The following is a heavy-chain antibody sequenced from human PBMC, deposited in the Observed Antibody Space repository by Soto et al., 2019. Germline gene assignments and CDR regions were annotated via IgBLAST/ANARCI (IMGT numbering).Heavy chain of an antibody. CDR1: GGTFSSYA. CDR2: IIPIFGTA. J-gene: IGHJ4*02. Sequence: QVQLVQSGAEVKKPGSSVKVSCKASGGTFSSYAISWVRQAPGQGLEWMGGIIPIFGTANYAQKFQGRVTITADESNSTAYKELGSLKSEETAGYYLARARHCGGDWYSCDYWGQGTLVTVSS. D-gene: IGHD2-21*02. V-gene: IGHV1-69*01. CDR3: ARARHCGGDWYSCDY.